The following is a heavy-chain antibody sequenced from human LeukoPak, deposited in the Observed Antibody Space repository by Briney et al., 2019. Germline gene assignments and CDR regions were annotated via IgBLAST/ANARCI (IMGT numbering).Heavy chain of an antibody. CDR2: IYYSGST. Sequence: SETLSLTCTVSGGSISSYYWSWIRQPPGKGLEWIGYIYYSGSTNYNPSLKGRVTISVDTSKNQFSLKLSSVTAADTAVYYCASYGLRLGELSDAFDIWGQGTMVTVSS. CDR1: GGSISSYY. CDR3: ASYGLRLGELSDAFDI. D-gene: IGHD3-16*01. V-gene: IGHV4-59*01. J-gene: IGHJ3*02.